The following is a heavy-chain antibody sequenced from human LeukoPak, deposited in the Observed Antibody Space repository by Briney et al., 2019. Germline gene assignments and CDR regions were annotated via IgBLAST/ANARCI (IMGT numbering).Heavy chain of an antibody. V-gene: IGHV3-23*01. Sequence: GGSLRLSCAASGFTFSSYAMSWVRQAPGKGLEWVSGLSDAGVRIFYADSVRGRFTVSRDNSKNTLYLQMDSLRAEDTAVYYCANTHCDSSPIVWNFWGQGTLVTVSS. J-gene: IGHJ4*02. D-gene: IGHD6-6*01. CDR1: GFTFSSYA. CDR3: ANTHCDSSPIVWNF. CDR2: LSDAGVRI.